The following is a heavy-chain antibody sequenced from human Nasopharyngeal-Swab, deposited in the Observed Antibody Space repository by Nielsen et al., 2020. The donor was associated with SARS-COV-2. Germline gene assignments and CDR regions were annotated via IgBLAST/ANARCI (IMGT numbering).Heavy chain of an antibody. D-gene: IGHD2-21*02. CDR3: ARSGDQNYYYYGMDV. V-gene: IGHV5-51*01. Sequence: GESLKISCKGFGYTFTRYWIGWVRQMPGKGLEWMGIIYPGDSDSRYSPSFQGQVTISVDKSISTAYLQWSSLKASDTAMYYCARSGDQNYYYYGMDVWGQGTTVTVSS. CDR1: GYTFTRYW. CDR2: IYPGDSDS. J-gene: IGHJ6*02.